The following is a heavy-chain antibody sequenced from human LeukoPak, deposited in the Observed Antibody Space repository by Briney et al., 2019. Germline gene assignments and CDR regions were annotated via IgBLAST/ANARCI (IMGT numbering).Heavy chain of an antibody. Sequence: GGTLRLSCAASGFTFSSYGMSWVRQAPGKGLEWVSAISGSGGSTYYADSVKGRFTISRDNAKNSLYLQMNSLRAEDTAVYYCARVTGLYNFDYWGQGTLVTVSS. CDR3: ARVTGLYNFDY. V-gene: IGHV3-23*01. CDR1: GFTFSSYG. J-gene: IGHJ4*02. CDR2: ISGSGGST. D-gene: IGHD3-10*01.